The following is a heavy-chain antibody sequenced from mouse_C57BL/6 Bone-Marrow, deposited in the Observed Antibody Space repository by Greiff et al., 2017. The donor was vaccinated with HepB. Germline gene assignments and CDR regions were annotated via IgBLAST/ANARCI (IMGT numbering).Heavy chain of an antibody. CDR2: IDPETGGT. CDR3: TREENYYSNPFAY. J-gene: IGHJ3*01. V-gene: IGHV1-15*01. CDR1: GYTFTDYE. Sequence: QVHVKQSGAELVRPGASVTLSCKASGYTFTDYEMHWVKQTPVHGLEWIGAIDPETGGTAYNQKFKGKAILTADKSSSTAYMELRSLTSEDSAVYYCTREENYYSNPFAYWGQGTLVTVSA. D-gene: IGHD2-5*01.